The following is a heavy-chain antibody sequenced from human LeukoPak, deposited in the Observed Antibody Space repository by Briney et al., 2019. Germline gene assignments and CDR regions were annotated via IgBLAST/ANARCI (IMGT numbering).Heavy chain of an antibody. V-gene: IGHV4-61*02. CDR3: ARVSVEYYDFWSGYSQNWFDP. D-gene: IGHD3-3*01. CDR1: GGSISSGSYY. Sequence: SETLSLTCTVSGGSISSGSYYWSWIRQPAGKGLEWIGRIYTSGSTNYNPSLKSRVTISVDTSKNQFSLKLSSVTAADTAVYYCARVSVEYYDFWSGYSQNWFDPWGQGTLVTVSS. CDR2: IYTSGST. J-gene: IGHJ5*02.